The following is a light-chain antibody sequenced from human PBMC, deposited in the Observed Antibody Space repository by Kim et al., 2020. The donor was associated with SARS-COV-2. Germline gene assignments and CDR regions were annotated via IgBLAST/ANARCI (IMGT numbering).Light chain of an antibody. V-gene: IGKV3-20*01. J-gene: IGKJ1*01. CDR3: QQYDSSRT. CDR2: GAS. Sequence: PGERATLSCRASQSVSRNYLAWYQQKPGQAPSLLIYGASSRATGVPDRFSGSGSGTDFTLTITRLEPEDFAVYYCQQYDSSRTFGQGTKVDI. CDR1: QSVSRNY.